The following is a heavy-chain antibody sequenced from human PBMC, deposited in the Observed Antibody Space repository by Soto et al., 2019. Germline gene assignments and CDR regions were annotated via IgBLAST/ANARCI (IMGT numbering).Heavy chain of an antibody. CDR3: AKWHTYNYDSLAFSGFDC. J-gene: IGHJ4*02. V-gene: IGHV3-23*01. D-gene: IGHD3-16*01. Sequence: GGSLRLSCVASGFTFSSYAMTWVRQAPGKGLEWVSAISGGDASPSYADSVKGRFTISGDNSKNTLYLHMNSLRADDTAAYYCAKWHTYNYDSLAFSGFDCWGQGTQVTVSS. CDR1: GFTFSSYA. CDR2: ISGGDASP.